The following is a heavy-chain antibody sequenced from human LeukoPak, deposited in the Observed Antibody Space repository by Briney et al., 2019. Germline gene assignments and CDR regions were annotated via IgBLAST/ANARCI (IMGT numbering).Heavy chain of an antibody. CDR1: GYTFTSYD. CDR3: ARGVAYVSSGVGDY. D-gene: IGHD3-22*01. V-gene: IGHV1-8*03. Sequence: GASVKVSCKASGYTFTSYDINWVRQATGQGLEWMGWMNPNSGNTGYAQKFQGRVTITRNTSISTAYMELSSLRSEDTAVYYCARGVAYVSSGVGDYWGQGTLVTVSS. CDR2: MNPNSGNT. J-gene: IGHJ4*02.